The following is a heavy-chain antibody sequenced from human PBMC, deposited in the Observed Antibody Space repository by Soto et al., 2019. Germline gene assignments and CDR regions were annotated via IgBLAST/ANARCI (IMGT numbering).Heavy chain of an antibody. CDR2: IVVGSGNT. Sequence: SVKVSGKASGFTFTTSAVHGVVQALGQRLEWIGWIVVGSGNTDYAQKFQERVTITRDMSTSTVYMELSSLRSEDTAVYYCARHGIQVSHDVWGQGTTVTVSS. CDR1: GFTFTTSA. J-gene: IGHJ6*02. D-gene: IGHD5-18*01. V-gene: IGHV1-58*01. CDR3: ARHGIQVSHDV.